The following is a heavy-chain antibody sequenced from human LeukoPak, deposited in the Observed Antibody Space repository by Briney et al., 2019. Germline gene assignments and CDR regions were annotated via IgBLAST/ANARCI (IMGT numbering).Heavy chain of an antibody. CDR2: IYHSGST. CDR3: AREAPNISSHYYMDV. Sequence: TLSVSCTVSGGSISSGGYYWSWIRQPPGKGLEWIGYIYHSGSTYYNPSLKSRVTISVDRSKNQFSLKLSSVTAADTAVYYCAREAPNISSHYYMDVWGKGTTVTVSS. J-gene: IGHJ6*03. V-gene: IGHV4-30-2*01. D-gene: IGHD6-6*01. CDR1: GGSISSGGYY.